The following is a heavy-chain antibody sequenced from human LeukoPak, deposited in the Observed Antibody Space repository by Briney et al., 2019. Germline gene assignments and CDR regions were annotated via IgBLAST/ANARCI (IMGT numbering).Heavy chain of an antibody. CDR2: IKQDGSEK. CDR1: EFTFSSYW. J-gene: IGHJ5*02. Sequence: GGSLRLSCAASEFTFSSYWMSWVRQAPGKGLEWVANIKQDGSEKYYVDSVKGRFTISRDNAKNSLYLQMNSLRAEDTAVYYCARVDDSSGYYFYLGSYNWFDPWGQGTLVTVSS. D-gene: IGHD3-22*01. CDR3: ARVDDSSGYYFYLGSYNWFDP. V-gene: IGHV3-7*01.